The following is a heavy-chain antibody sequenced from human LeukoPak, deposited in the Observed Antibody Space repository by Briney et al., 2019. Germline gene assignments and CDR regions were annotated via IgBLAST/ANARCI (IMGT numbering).Heavy chain of an antibody. Sequence: GGSLRLSCAASGFTFSSYAMHWVRQAPGKGLEWVALISYDGTNKYYADSVKGRFTISRDNAKNSLYLQMNSLRAEDTGVYYCARGDTQSKYRQFDSWGQGSLVIVSS. CDR3: ARGDTQSKYRQFDS. D-gene: IGHD1-26*01. J-gene: IGHJ4*02. V-gene: IGHV3-30*04. CDR2: ISYDGTNK. CDR1: GFTFSSYA.